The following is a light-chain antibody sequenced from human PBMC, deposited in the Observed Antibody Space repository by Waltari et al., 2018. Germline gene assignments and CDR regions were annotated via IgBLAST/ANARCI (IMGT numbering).Light chain of an antibody. CDR3: CSYAGRNIWV. V-gene: IGLV2-23*02. Sequence: QSALTQPASVSGSPGQSITISRPGTHSNVGFYNLVSWYQQHPDKAPKLLVYEVIERPSGVSSRFSGSKSGNTASLTISGLQAEDEADYYCCSYAGRNIWVFGGGTKVTVL. CDR1: HSNVGFYNL. CDR2: EVI. J-gene: IGLJ3*02.